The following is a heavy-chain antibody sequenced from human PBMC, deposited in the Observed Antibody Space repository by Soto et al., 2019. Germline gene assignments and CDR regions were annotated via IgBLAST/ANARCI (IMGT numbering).Heavy chain of an antibody. CDR2: INPFDGRK. D-gene: IGHD3-10*01. CDR1: GYIFTRYY. V-gene: IGHV1-46*03. CDR3: SRVDPGETSPFDH. Sequence: ASVKVSCKASGYIFTRYYIHWGRQAPGKGLEWMGWINPFDGRKMFAQCFQGRVTMSRDTSTSTVFMEVSSLRSEDTAVYYCSRVDPGETSPFDHWG. J-gene: IGHJ4*01.